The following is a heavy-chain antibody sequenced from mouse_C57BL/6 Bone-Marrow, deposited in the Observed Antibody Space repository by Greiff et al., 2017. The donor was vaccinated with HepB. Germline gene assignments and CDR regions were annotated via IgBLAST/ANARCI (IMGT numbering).Heavy chain of an antibody. CDR3: ARHGVYFDY. Sequence: EVQLQESGGGLVQPGGSLKLSCAASGFTFSDYYMYWVRQTPEKRLEWVAYISNGGGSTYYPDTVKGRFTISRDNAKNTLYLQMSRLKSEDTAMYYCARHGVYFDYWGQGTTLTVSS. CDR2: ISNGGGST. J-gene: IGHJ2*01. CDR1: GFTFSDYY. V-gene: IGHV5-12*01.